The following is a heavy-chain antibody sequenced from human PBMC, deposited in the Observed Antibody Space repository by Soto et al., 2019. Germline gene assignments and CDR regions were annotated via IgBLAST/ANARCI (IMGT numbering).Heavy chain of an antibody. CDR3: AKYSSGWFNNY. D-gene: IGHD6-19*01. V-gene: IGHV3-23*01. CDR1: GFAFSSYA. CDR2: ISGSGGST. J-gene: IGHJ4*02. Sequence: GGSLSLSCAASGFAFSSYAMNWVRQAPGKGLEWVSSISGSGGSTYYADSVKGRFTISRDNSKNTLFLQMNSLRAEDTAVYYCAKYSSGWFNNYWGQGTLVTVSS.